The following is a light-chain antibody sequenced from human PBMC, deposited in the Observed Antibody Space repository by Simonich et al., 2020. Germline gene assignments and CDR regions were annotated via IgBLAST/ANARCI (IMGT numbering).Light chain of an antibody. J-gene: IGLJ3*02. CDR2: EGS. CDR3: CSYAGSSTWV. V-gene: IGLV2-23*01. Sequence: QSALTQPASVSGSPGQSITISCTGTSSDVGRYNLVSWYQQHPGKAPKLMIYEGSKRPAGVFKRFSGSKSGNTASLTISGLQAEDEADYYCCSYAGSSTWVFGGGTKLTVL. CDR1: SSDVGRYNL.